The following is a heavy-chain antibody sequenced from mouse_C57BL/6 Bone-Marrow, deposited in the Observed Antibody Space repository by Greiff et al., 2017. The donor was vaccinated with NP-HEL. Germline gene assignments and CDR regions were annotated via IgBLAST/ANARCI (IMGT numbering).Heavy chain of an antibody. CDR1: GYSITSDY. J-gene: IGHJ2*01. CDR2: ISYSGST. D-gene: IGHD2-3*01. Sequence: EVKLQESGPGLAKPSQTRSLTWSVTGYSITSDYWNWIRKFPGNKLEYMGYISYSGSTYIDPSLKSRSSITRDTSKNQYYLQLNSVTTEDTATYYCARYGDGYYTLDYWGQGTPLTVSS. CDR3: ARYGDGYYTLDY. V-gene: IGHV3-8*01.